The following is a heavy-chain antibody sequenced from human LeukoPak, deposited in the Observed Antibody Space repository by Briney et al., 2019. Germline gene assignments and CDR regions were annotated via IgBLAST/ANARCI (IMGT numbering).Heavy chain of an antibody. J-gene: IGHJ5*02. CDR2: IYYSAST. Sequence: SETLSLTCSVSGGYINSGYWSWIRQPPGKGLEWIGYIYYSASTNYNPSLKSRVTISVDTSKNQFSLKLSSVTAADTAVYYCARSMWELDVFDPWGQGTLVTVSS. V-gene: IGHV4-59*01. CDR3: ARSMWELDVFDP. CDR1: GGYINSGY. D-gene: IGHD1-26*01.